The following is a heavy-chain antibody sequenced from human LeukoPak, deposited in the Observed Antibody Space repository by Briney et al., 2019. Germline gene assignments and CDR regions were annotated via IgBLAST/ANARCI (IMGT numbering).Heavy chain of an antibody. V-gene: IGHV4-59*01. CDR2: IYYSGST. D-gene: IGHD5-18*01. J-gene: IGHJ4*02. CDR3: ARAHTAMDY. CDR1: GGSISSYY. Sequence: SETLSLTCTVSGGSISSYYWSWIRQPPGKGLEWIGYIYYSGSTNYNPSLKSRVTISVDTSKNQFSLKLSSVTAADTAVYYCARAHTAMDYWGQGTLVTVSS.